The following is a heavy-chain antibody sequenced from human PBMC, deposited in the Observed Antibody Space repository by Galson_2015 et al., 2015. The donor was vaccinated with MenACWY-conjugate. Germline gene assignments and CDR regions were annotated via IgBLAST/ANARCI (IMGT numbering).Heavy chain of an antibody. V-gene: IGHV3-74*01. Sequence: SLRLSCAASGFTFSTYWMHWVRQAPGKGLVWVSRINNDGRSTSYADSVKGRFTISRDNAKNTLYLQMNSLRAEDTAVYYCARLCGNFRTTSHFDYWSQGPLVTASS. J-gene: IGHJ4*02. CDR3: ARLCGNFRTTSHFDY. CDR1: GFTFSTYW. CDR2: INNDGRST. D-gene: IGHD1-7*01.